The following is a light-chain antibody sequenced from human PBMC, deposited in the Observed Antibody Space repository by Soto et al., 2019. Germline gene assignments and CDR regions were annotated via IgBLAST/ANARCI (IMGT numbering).Light chain of an antibody. CDR1: SRHSTYA. CDR3: QTWATGI. Sequence: QPVLTQSPSASASLGASVKLTCTLSSRHSTYAIAWHQQQPEKGPRFLMKLNSDGSHSKGDGIPDRFSGSSSGAERYLTISSLQSEDEADYYCQTWATGIFGGGTKVTVL. CDR2: LNSDGSH. J-gene: IGLJ2*01. V-gene: IGLV4-69*01.